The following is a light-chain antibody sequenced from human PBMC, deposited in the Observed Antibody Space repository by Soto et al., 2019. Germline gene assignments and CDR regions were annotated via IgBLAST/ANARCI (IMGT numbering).Light chain of an antibody. J-gene: IGLJ2*01. V-gene: IGLV2-11*01. CDR3: CSYAGTYSPV. CDR1: SSDVGAYNF. CDR2: DVS. Sequence: ALTQPPSVSGSPGQSVTISCTGTSSDVGAYNFVSWYQQYPGKAPKLIIFDVSARPSGVPDRFSGSKSGNTASLTISGLQADDEADYYCCSYAGTYSPVLGGGTKVTV.